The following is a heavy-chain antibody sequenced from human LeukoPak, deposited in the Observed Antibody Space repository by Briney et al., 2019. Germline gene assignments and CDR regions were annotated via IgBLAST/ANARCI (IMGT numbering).Heavy chain of an antibody. CDR2: INPSGGST. CDR3: ARAPRFLLRFYHECLDY. CDR1: GYTFTSYY. J-gene: IGHJ4*02. Sequence: ASVKVSCKASGYTFTSYYMHWVRQAPGQGLEWMGIINPSGGSTSYAQKFQGRVTMTRDMSTSTVYMELSSLRSEDTAVYYCARAPRFLLRFYHECLDYWGQGTLVTVSS. D-gene: IGHD3-3*01. V-gene: IGHV1-46*01.